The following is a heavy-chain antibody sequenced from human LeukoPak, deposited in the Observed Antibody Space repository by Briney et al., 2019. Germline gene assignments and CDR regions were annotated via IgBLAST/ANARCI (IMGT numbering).Heavy chain of an antibody. D-gene: IGHD6-19*01. CDR3: AKEGSGWVPGAFDI. Sequence: PGGSLRLSCAASGFTVISNYMSWVRQAPGKGLECVSVIHDGGITYYADSVKGRFTISRDNSKNTVYLQMNSLRAEDTAVYYCAKEGSGWVPGAFDIWGQGTMVTVSS. CDR2: IHDGGIT. V-gene: IGHV3-53*01. J-gene: IGHJ3*02. CDR1: GFTVISNY.